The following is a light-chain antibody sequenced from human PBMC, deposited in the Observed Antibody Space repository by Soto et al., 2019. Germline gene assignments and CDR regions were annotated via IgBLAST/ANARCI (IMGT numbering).Light chain of an antibody. V-gene: IGLV2-8*01. Sequence: QSVLTQPPSASGTPGQSVTMPCTGTSSDVGDYNYVSWYQQHPGKAPKLMIYEVSRRPSGVPDRFSGSKSGNTASLTVSGLQAEDEADYYCSSNAGSNNLVFXGGTKVTVL. CDR2: EVS. CDR1: SSDVGDYNY. CDR3: SSNAGSNNLV. J-gene: IGLJ2*01.